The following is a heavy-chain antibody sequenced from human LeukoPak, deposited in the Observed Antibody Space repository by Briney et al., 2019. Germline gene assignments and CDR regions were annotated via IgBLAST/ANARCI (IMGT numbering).Heavy chain of an antibody. CDR1: GGSISSSSYY. CDR2: IYYSGST. J-gene: IGHJ4*02. D-gene: IGHD3-3*01. Sequence: PSETLSLTCTVSGGSISSSSYYWGWIRQPPWKGLEWIGSIYYSGSTYYNPSLKSRVTISVDTSKNQFSLKLSSVTAADTAEYYCARASVIFAVVIPFFDYWGQGTLVTVSS. V-gene: IGHV4-39*01. CDR3: ARASVIFAVVIPFFDY.